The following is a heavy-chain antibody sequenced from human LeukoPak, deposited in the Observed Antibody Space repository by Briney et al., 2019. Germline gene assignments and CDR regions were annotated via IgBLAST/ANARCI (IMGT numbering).Heavy chain of an antibody. CDR2: ISDSSTTI. J-gene: IGHJ4*02. D-gene: IGHD2-2*01. V-gene: IGHV3-48*01. CDR3: ARSYCSSTSCYAIDY. Sequence: GGSLRLSCAASGFTFSSYNMNWVRQAPGKGLEWVSYISDSSTTIYYADSVKGRFTISRDNAKNSLYLQMNSLRAEDTAVYYCARSYCSSTSCYAIDYWGQGTLVTVSS. CDR1: GFTFSSYN.